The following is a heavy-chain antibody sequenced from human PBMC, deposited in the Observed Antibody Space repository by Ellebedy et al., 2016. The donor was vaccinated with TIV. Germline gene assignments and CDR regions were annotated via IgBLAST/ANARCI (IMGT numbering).Heavy chain of an antibody. CDR1: GFTFRSYA. Sequence: GGSLRLXXAASGFTFRSYAMSWVRQAPGKGLEWVSAISGSGGSTYYADSVKGRFTISRDNSKNTLYLQMNSLRAEDTAVYYCAKVCVLCGYCSGGSCLAGDYYYGMDVWGQGTTVTVSS. D-gene: IGHD2-15*01. CDR3: AKVCVLCGYCSGGSCLAGDYYYGMDV. J-gene: IGHJ6*02. V-gene: IGHV3-23*01. CDR2: ISGSGGST.